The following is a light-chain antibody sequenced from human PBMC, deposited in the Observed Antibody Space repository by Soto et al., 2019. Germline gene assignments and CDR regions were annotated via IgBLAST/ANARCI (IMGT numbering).Light chain of an antibody. CDR1: QSISSR. Sequence: DIQMTQSPSTLSASVGDRATITCRASQSISSRLAWYQQKPGKAPKLLIYKASSLESGVPSRFSGSGSGTDFTLTISSLQPDDFATYYCQQYKSYPWTFGQGTKVEIK. CDR3: QQYKSYPWT. J-gene: IGKJ1*01. CDR2: KAS. V-gene: IGKV1-5*03.